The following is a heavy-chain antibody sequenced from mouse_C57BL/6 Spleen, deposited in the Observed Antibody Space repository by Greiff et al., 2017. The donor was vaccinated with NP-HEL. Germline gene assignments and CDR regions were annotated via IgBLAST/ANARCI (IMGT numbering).Heavy chain of an antibody. Sequence: QVQLQQPGAELVKPGASVKLSCKASGYTFTSYWMQWVKQRPGQGLEWIGEIDPSDSYTNYNQKFKGKATLTVDTSSSAAYMQLSSLTSADSAVYYCARYGYDGNYAKDCWGQGTSVTVSS. J-gene: IGHJ4*01. CDR3: ARYGYDGNYAKDC. V-gene: IGHV1-50*01. D-gene: IGHD2-2*01. CDR2: IDPSDSYT. CDR1: GYTFTSYW.